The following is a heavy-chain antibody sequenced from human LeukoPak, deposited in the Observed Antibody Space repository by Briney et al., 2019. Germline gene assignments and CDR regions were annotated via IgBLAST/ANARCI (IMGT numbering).Heavy chain of an antibody. Sequence: GGSLRLSCAASGFTFDDYAMHWVRQAPGKGLEWVSGISWNSGSIGYADSVKGRFTISRDNAKNSLYLQMNSLRAEDTAVYYCARSGGYGWDYWGQGAVVTVSS. J-gene: IGHJ4*02. CDR2: ISWNSGSI. CDR1: GFTFDDYA. D-gene: IGHD5-12*01. V-gene: IGHV3-9*01. CDR3: ARSGGYGWDY.